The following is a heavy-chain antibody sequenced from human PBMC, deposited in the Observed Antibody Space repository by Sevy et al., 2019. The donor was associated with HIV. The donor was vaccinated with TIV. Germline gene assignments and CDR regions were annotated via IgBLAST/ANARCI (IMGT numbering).Heavy chain of an antibody. CDR1: GFTFSNYG. CDR2: ISSESGYI. J-gene: IGHJ4*01. CDR3: ARDGKVPVPGLYYFDY. Sequence: GGSLRLSCAASGFTFSNYGMSWVRQAPGKGLEWVSFISSESGYIYYANSVKGRFSISRDNAKNSLYLQMNSLRAEDTAVYYCARDGKVPVPGLYYFDYWGHGTLVTVSS. D-gene: IGHD6-19*01. V-gene: IGHV3-21*01.